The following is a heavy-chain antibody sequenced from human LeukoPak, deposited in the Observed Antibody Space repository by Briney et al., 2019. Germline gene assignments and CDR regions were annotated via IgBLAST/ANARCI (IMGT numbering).Heavy chain of an antibody. Sequence: SETLSLTCAVSGGSISSSNWWSWVRQPPGKGLEWIGEIYHSGSTYYNPSLKSRVTMSLDRSNNQFSLKLISVTAADTAVYFCARGGGYDYDFDSWGQGILVTVSS. CDR2: IYHSGST. D-gene: IGHD5-12*01. CDR3: ARGGGYDYDFDS. J-gene: IGHJ4*02. CDR1: GGSISSSNW. V-gene: IGHV4-4*02.